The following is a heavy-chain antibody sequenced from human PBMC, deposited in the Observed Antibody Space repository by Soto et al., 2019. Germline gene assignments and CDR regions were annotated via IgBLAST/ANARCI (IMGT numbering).Heavy chain of an antibody. Sequence: EVQLLESGGGLVQPGGSLRLSCAASGFTFRSYAMSWVRQAPGRGLEWVSTFGGRDFNTYYADSVQGLFTVSRDNASSGLFLRMSGVRAEDTAVYYCAKGPGPGAFDIWGQGTLVTVSS. CDR3: AKGPGPGAFDI. CDR1: GFTFRSYA. D-gene: IGHD3-10*01. CDR2: FGGRDFNT. V-gene: IGHV3-23*01. J-gene: IGHJ3*02.